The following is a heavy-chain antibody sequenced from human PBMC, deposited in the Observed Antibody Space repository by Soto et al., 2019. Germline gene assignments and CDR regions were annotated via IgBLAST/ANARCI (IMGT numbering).Heavy chain of an antibody. CDR2: INPSGGST. D-gene: IGHD2-21*01. Sequence: ASVKVSCKASGYTYTSYYMHWERQAPGQRLEWMGIINPSGGSTSYAQKFQGRVTMTRDTSTSTVYMELSSLRSEDTAVYYCARDKIAYCGGDCYSAFDPWGQGTLVTVSS. CDR3: ARDKIAYCGGDCYSAFDP. V-gene: IGHV1-46*03. J-gene: IGHJ5*02. CDR1: GYTYTSYY.